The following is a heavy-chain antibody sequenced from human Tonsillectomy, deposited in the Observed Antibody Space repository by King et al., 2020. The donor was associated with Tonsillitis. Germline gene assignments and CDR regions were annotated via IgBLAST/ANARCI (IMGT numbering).Heavy chain of an antibody. Sequence: VQLVESGAEVKKPGESLRISCKGSGYIFTSYWISWVRQMPGKGLEWMGRIDPGDSYTNYSPSFQGHVTISTDTSISTAYLEWSSLKASDTATYYCARRYYDTSPDNYSGLAVWGQGTPLPAPS. D-gene: IGHD3-3*01. CDR1: GYIFTSYW. V-gene: IGHV5-10-1*03. CDR2: IDPGDSYT. J-gene: IGHJ6*02. CDR3: ARRYYDTSPDNYSGLAV.